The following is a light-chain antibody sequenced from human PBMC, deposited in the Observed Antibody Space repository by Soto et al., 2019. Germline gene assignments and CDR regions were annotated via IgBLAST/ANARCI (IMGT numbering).Light chain of an antibody. CDR3: AAWDDSLSGSWV. Sequence: QSVLTQSPSTSGTPGQRVTISCSGSSSNIGSSYVYWYQQLSGTAPKLLIYRNNQRPSGVPDRFSASKSGTSASLAISGLRSEDEADYYCAAWDDSLSGSWVFGEGTKLTVL. V-gene: IGLV1-47*01. J-gene: IGLJ3*02. CDR2: RNN. CDR1: SSNIGSSY.